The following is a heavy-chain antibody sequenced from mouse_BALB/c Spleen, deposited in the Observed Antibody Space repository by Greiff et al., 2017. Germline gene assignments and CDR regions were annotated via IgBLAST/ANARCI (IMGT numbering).Heavy chain of an antibody. CDR1: GYTFTSYW. CDR3: ARADYYGSSYYAMDY. Sequence: QVQLQHSGAELVKPGASVKLSCKASGYTFTSYWMHWVKQRPGQGLEWIGEIDPSDSYPNYNQKFKGKATLTVDESSSTAYMQLSSLTSEDSAVYYCARADYYGSSYYAMDYWGQGTSVTVSS. CDR2: IDPSDSYP. V-gene: IGHV1-69*02. J-gene: IGHJ4*01. D-gene: IGHD1-1*01.